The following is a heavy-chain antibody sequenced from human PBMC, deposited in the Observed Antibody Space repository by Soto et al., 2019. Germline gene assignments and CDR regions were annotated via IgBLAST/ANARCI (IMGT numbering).Heavy chain of an antibody. D-gene: IGHD6-19*01. CDR2: ISSSSSYI. V-gene: IGHV3-21*01. J-gene: IGHJ6*02. Sequence: EVQLVESGGGLVKPGGSLRLSCAASGFTFSSYSMNWVRQAPGKGLEWVSSISSSSSYIYYADSVKGRFTISRDNAKNSLYLQMNSLRAEDTAVYYCARDKGQWLGDYYYYYGMDGWGQGTTVTVSS. CDR3: ARDKGQWLGDYYYYYGMDG. CDR1: GFTFSSYS.